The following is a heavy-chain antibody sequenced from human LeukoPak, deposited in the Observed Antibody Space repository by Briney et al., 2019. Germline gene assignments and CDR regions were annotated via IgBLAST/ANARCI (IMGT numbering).Heavy chain of an antibody. V-gene: IGHV4-34*01. CDR3: ARARAARFLDY. CDR1: GGSFSGYY. D-gene: IGHD3-3*01. J-gene: IGHJ4*02. Sequence: SETLSLTCAVYGGSFSGYYWSWIRQSPGKGLEWIGEINHSGSTNYNPSTKSRVTISGDTSKNQFSLKLSSVAAADTAVYYRARARAARFLDYWGQGTLVTVSS. CDR2: INHSGST.